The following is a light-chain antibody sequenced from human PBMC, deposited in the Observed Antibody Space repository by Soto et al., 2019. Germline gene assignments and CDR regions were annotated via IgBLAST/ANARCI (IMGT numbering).Light chain of an antibody. CDR2: KAS. J-gene: IGKJ1*01. Sequence: DIQMTQSPSTLSASVGDRVTITCRASQSISSWLAWYQQKPGKAPKLLIYKASTLESGVPSRFSGSGSGTEFTLTISSLQPDDSATYYCQHYNNYPETFGQGTKVDSK. CDR1: QSISSW. CDR3: QHYNNYPET. V-gene: IGKV1-5*03.